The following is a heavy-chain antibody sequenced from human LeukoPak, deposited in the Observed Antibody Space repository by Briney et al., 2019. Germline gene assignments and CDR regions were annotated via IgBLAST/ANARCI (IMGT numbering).Heavy chain of an antibody. CDR1: GFTFSSYS. CDR2: ISSSSSYI. Sequence: GGSLRLSCAASGFTFSSYSMNWVRQAPGKGLEWVSSISSSSSYIYYADSVKGRFTISRDNAKNSLYLQMNSLRAEGTAVYYCAVTGYSSSWFNYWGQGTLVTVSS. D-gene: IGHD6-13*01. J-gene: IGHJ4*02. V-gene: IGHV3-21*01. CDR3: AVTGYSSSWFNY.